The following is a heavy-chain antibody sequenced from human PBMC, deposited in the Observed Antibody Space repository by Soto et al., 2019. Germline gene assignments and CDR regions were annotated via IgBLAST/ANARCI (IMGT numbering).Heavy chain of an antibody. CDR2: INHSGST. CDR1: GGSFSGYY. Sequence: SETLSLTCAVYGGSFSGYYWSWIRQPPGKGLEWIGEINHSGSTNYNPSLKSRVTISVDTSKNQFSLKLSSVTAADTAVYYCARGRSSYGPKSENWFDPWGQGTLVTVSS. V-gene: IGHV4-34*01. CDR3: ARGRSSYGPKSENWFDP. J-gene: IGHJ5*02. D-gene: IGHD6-13*01.